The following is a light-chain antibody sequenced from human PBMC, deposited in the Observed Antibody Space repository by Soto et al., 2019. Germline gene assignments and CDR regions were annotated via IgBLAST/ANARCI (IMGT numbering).Light chain of an antibody. CDR3: QQYGSSPTWT. Sequence: EIVMTQSPATLSVSPGERATLSCRASQSVSSNYLAWYQQKPGQAPRLLIYGTSTRATGIPDRFSGSGSGTDFTLTISRLEPEDSAVYYCQQYGSSPTWTLGQGTKVDIK. J-gene: IGKJ1*01. CDR1: QSVSSNY. CDR2: GTS. V-gene: IGKV3-20*01.